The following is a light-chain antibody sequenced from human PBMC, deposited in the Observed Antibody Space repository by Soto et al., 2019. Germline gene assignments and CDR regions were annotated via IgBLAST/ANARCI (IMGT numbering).Light chain of an antibody. J-gene: IGLJ3*02. CDR1: RTNIGSNS. CDR2: RNN. CDR3: ASWDDSLSGPV. Sequence: QPVLTQPPSASGTPGQRVIISCSGSRTNIGSNSLYWYQQVPGTAPKLLIYRNNQRPSGVPDRFSGSKSDTSASLAISGLRSEDEADYYCASWDDSLSGPVFGGGTKLTVL. V-gene: IGLV1-47*01.